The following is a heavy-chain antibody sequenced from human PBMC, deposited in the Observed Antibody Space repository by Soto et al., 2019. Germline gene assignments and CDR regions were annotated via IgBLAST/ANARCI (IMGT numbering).Heavy chain of an antibody. J-gene: IGHJ4*02. CDR2: IVVGSGNT. CDR3: AADPYCGGDCYFDY. V-gene: IGHV1-58*01. CDR1: GFAFFTSA. Sequence: ASVKVSCKACGFAFFTSAVHWVRQARGQRLEWIGWIVVGSGNTNYAQKFQERVTITRDMSTNTAYMELSSLRSEDTAVYYCAADPYCGGDCYFDYWGQGTMVTVSS. D-gene: IGHD2-21*02.